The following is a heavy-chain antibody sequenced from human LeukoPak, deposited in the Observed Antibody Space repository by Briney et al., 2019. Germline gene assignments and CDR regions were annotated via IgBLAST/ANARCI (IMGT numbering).Heavy chain of an antibody. CDR1: SDSFSLYY. D-gene: IGHD4-17*01. CDR2: IYTSGST. J-gene: IGHJ4*02. V-gene: IGHV4-4*07. Sequence: SETLSLTCAVSSDSFSLYYWSWIRQPAGKGLEWIGRIYTSGSTNYNPSLKSRVTMSVDTSKNQFSLTLSSVTAADTAVYYCARGPTTVTRAFDYWGQGTLVTVSS. CDR3: ARGPTTVTRAFDY.